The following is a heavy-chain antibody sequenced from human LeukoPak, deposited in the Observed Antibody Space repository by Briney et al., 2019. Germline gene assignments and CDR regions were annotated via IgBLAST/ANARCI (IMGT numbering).Heavy chain of an antibody. J-gene: IGHJ4*02. CDR3: ARGRLSSTSCYYY. CDR1: GFTFSSYG. Sequence: GSLRLSCAVSGFTFSSYGMHWVRQAPGKGLEWVAFIRFDGSIKYYADSVKGRFTISRDNSKNTLFLQMNSLRAEDTAVYYCARGRLSSTSCYYYWGQGTLVTVSS. CDR2: IRFDGSIK. V-gene: IGHV3-30*02. D-gene: IGHD2-2*01.